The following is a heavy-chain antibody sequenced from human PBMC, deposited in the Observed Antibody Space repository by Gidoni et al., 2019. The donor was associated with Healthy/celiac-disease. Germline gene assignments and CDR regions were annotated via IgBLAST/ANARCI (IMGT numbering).Heavy chain of an antibody. CDR2: IKHSGST. CDR3: ARLRVDCSSTSCYRGDAFDI. CDR1: GGSLSGYY. J-gene: IGHJ3*02. Sequence: QVQLQQLGAGLLKPSETLSPTCAVYGGSLSGYYWSWIRQPPGKGLKWIGEIKHSGSTNYIPSLKSRVTISVDTAKNQFSLKLSSVTAADTAVYYCARLRVDCSSTSCYRGDAFDIWGQGTMVTVSS. V-gene: IGHV4-34*01. D-gene: IGHD2-2*02.